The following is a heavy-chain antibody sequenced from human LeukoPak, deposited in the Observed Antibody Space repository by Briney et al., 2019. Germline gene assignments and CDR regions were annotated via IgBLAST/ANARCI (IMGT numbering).Heavy chain of an antibody. V-gene: IGHV3-21*01. CDR3: AKELRWELNDFDY. CDR1: GFTFSSYS. J-gene: IGHJ4*02. Sequence: PGGSLRLSCAASGFTFSSYSMNWVRQAPGKGLEWVSSISNSSSYIYYADSVKGRFTISRDNAKNSLYLQMNSLRAEDTAVYYCAKELRWELNDFDYWGQGTLVTVSS. D-gene: IGHD1-26*01. CDR2: ISNSSSYI.